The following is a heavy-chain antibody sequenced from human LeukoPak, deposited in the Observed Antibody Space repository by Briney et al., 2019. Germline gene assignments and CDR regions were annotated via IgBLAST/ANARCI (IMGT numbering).Heavy chain of an antibody. CDR3: ARGPTMVRGVITNY. CDR2: ISSSSSTI. D-gene: IGHD3-10*01. V-gene: IGHV3-48*04. J-gene: IGHJ4*02. CDR1: GFTFSSYS. Sequence: PGGSLRLSCAASGFTFSSYSVNWVRQAPGKGLEWVSYISSSSSTIYYADSVKGRFTISRDNAKNSLYLQMNSLRAEDTAVYYCARGPTMVRGVITNYWGQGTLVTVSS.